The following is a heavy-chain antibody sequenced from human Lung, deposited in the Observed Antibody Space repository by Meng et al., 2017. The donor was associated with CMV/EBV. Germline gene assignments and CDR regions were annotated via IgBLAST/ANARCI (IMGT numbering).Heavy chain of an antibody. CDR2: IYYTGST. Sequence: SETLSLXCTVSGGSISNYCWSWIRQPPGKGLEWIGYIYYTGSTNSNPSLKSRVTISIDTSKNQFSLKLISVTAADTAMYYCAATALVRGVRGTYFQHWGQGXLVTVSS. CDR1: GGSISNYC. D-gene: IGHD3-10*01. J-gene: IGHJ1*01. V-gene: IGHV4-59*01. CDR3: AATALVRGVRGTYFQH.